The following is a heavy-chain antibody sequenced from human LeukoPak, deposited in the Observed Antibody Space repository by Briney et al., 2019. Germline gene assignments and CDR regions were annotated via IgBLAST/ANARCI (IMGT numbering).Heavy chain of an antibody. CDR1: GFTFSDYY. Sequence: GGSLRLSCAASGFTFSDYYMTWIRQAPGKGLEWVSYITSAGTIYNADSMKGRFTISRDNAKNSLYLQMNSLRAEDTAVYYCARVKYYYDTSGYYGIADFDYWGQGTLVTVSS. J-gene: IGHJ4*02. CDR2: ITSAGTI. CDR3: ARVKYYYDTSGYYGIADFDY. D-gene: IGHD3-22*01. V-gene: IGHV3-11*04.